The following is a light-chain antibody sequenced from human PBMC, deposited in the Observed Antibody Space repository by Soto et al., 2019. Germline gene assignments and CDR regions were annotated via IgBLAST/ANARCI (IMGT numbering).Light chain of an antibody. Sequence: DIQMTQSPSTLSASVGDRVTITCRVSQSISSWLAWYQQKPGKAPKLLIYKASSLESGVPSRFSGSGSGTEFTLTISSPQPDDFATYYCQQYNSYPYTFGQGTKLEIK. CDR2: KAS. CDR1: QSISSW. J-gene: IGKJ2*01. V-gene: IGKV1-5*03. CDR3: QQYNSYPYT.